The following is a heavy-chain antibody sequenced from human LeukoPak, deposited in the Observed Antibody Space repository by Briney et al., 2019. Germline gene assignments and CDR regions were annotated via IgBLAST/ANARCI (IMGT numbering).Heavy chain of an antibody. J-gene: IGHJ4*02. Sequence: ASVKVSCKTSGYTFTNYDINWVRQATGQGLEWMGWINPKSGRTGYAQNFQGRVTITRNTSISIAYMELSSLSSEDTAVYYCARETSSRYFDNWGQGTLLTVSS. CDR3: ARETSSRYFDN. CDR1: GYTFTNYD. V-gene: IGHV1-8*03. CDR2: INPKSGRT.